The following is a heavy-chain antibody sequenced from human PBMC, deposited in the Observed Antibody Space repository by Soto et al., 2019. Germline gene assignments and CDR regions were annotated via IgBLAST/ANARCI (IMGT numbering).Heavy chain of an antibody. CDR1: GFTFSNYN. CDR2: ISSSSSYI. V-gene: IGHV3-21*01. D-gene: IGHD6-13*01. Sequence: EVQLVESGGGLVKPGGSLRLSCAASGFTFSNYNMNWVRQAPGKGLEWVSSISSSSSYIYSEYSMRGRFTVTSDNATNSLYMQMNSLRDEDTAVYYCAREESSNSYWGWFAPWGQGTLFIVSS. J-gene: IGHJ5*02. CDR3: AREESSNSYWGWFAP.